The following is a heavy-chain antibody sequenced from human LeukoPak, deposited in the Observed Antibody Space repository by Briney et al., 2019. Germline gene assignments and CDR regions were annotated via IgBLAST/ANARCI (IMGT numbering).Heavy chain of an antibody. D-gene: IGHD5-18*01. CDR3: ARDRSYGSFDY. CDR2: LSGNGGNI. J-gene: IGHJ4*02. V-gene: IGHV3-20*01. CDR1: GFTFDDHA. Sequence: RTGGSLRLSCAASGFTFDDHAMNWVRQVPGKGLEWVSGLSGNGGNIGYADSVKGRFTISRDNAKNSLYLQMNSLRAEDTALYHCARDRSYGSFDYWGQGALVTVST.